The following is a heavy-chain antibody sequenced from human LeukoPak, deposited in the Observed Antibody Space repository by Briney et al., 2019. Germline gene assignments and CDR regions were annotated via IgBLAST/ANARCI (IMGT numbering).Heavy chain of an antibody. CDR1: GFTVGSNY. V-gene: IGHV3-11*04. D-gene: IGHD5-18*01. Sequence: GGSLRLSCAASGFTVGSNYMSWVRQAPGKGLEWVSYISSSGSTIYYADSVKGRFTISRDNAKNSLYLQMNSLRAEDTAVYYCAREGDTRGNAFDIWGQGTMVTVSS. J-gene: IGHJ3*02. CDR3: AREGDTRGNAFDI. CDR2: ISSSGSTI.